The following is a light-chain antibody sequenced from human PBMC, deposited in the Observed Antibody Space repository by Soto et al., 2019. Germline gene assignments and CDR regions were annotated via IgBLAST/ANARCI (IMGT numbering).Light chain of an antibody. J-gene: IGKJ3*01. Sequence: DIQMTQSPTSLSASVGDRVTITCRASQDIRIFVAWYQQKPGKAPKLLIYAASTLQSGVPSRFSGSGSGTGFNLTINSLQPEDVATYSCQKYSSVPVFGPGTKVEIE. CDR1: QDIRIF. CDR2: AAS. CDR3: QKYSSVPV. V-gene: IGKV1-27*01.